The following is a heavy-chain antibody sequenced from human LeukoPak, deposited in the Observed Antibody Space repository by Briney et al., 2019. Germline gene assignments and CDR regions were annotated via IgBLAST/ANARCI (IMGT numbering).Heavy chain of an antibody. CDR3: ARGGVVRLGRLDP. J-gene: IGHJ5*02. CDR2: IRHDGSNK. V-gene: IGHV3-30*02. Sequence: GGSLRLSCAASGFTFSSYGMNWVRQAPGKGLEWVAFIRHDGSNKYYADSVKGRFTISRDNAKNSLYLQMNSLRAEDTAVYYCARGGVVRLGRLDPWGQGTLVTVSS. CDR1: GFTFSSYG. D-gene: IGHD2-15*01.